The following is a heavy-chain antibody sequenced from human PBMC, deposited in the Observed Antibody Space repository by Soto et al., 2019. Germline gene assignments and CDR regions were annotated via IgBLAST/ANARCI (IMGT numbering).Heavy chain of an antibody. CDR3: ARVLKGYYDSSGYAFDI. Sequence: QVQLVQSGAEVKKPGSSVKVSCKASGGTFSSYAISWVRQAPGQGLEWMGGIIPIFGTANYAQKFQGRVTTTADESTSSTYMELRSLRSEDTAVYYCARVLKGYYDSSGYAFDIWGQGTMVTVSS. J-gene: IGHJ3*02. V-gene: IGHV1-69*01. CDR2: IIPIFGTA. D-gene: IGHD3-22*01. CDR1: GGTFSSYA.